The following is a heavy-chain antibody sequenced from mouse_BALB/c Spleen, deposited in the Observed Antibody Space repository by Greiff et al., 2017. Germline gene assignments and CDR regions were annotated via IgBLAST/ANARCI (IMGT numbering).Heavy chain of an antibody. D-gene: IGHD1-1*01. V-gene: IGHV1-14*01. CDR3: ARYYYGSSPGWYFDV. CDR2: INPYNDGT. Sequence: EVQLQESGPELVKPGASVKMSCKASGYTFTSYVMHWVKQKPGQGLEWIGYINPYNDGTKYNEKFKGKATLTSDKSSSTAYMELSSLTSEDSAVYYCARYYYGSSPGWYFDVWGAGTTVTVSS. CDR1: GYTFTSYV. J-gene: IGHJ1*01.